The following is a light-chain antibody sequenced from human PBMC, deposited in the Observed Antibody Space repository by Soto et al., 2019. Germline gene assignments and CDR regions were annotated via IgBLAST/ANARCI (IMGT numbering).Light chain of an antibody. V-gene: IGLV4-69*01. Sequence: QPVLTQSPSASASLGASVKLTCTLSSGHSSYAIAWHQQQPEKGPRYLMKLNSDGSHSKGDGIPDRFSGSSSGAERYLIISSLQSEDEADYYCQTWVTHVVFGGGTKLTVL. CDR3: QTWVTHVV. J-gene: IGLJ2*01. CDR1: SGHSSYA. CDR2: LNSDGSH.